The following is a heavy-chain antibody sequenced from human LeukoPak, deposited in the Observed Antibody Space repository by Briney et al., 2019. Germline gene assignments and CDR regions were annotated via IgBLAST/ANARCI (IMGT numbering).Heavy chain of an antibody. CDR1: GFTFSSYW. Sequence: TGGSLRLSCAASGFTFSSYWMHLVRQAPGKGLVWVSRVKSDGSVTNYADSVKGRFTISRDNAKNTLYLQMNSLRAEDTAVYYCAMFSYVSGTTISWGQGTLVTVSS. D-gene: IGHD1-20*01. J-gene: IGHJ4*02. CDR3: AMFSYVSGTTIS. CDR2: VKSDGSVT. V-gene: IGHV3-74*01.